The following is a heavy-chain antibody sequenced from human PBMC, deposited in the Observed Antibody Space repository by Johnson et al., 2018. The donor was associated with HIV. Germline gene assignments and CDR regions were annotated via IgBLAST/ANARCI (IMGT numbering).Heavy chain of an antibody. CDR1: GFTFSDFY. D-gene: IGHD1-20*01. J-gene: IGHJ3*02. CDR2: ISSSGGTI. Sequence: QVQLVESGGGLVKPGGSLRLSCAVSGFTFSDFYMSWIRKAPGKGLEWVSYISSSGGTIYYADSVKGRFTISRDNAKNSLYLQMNSLRAEDTAVYYCARVRPYNWNDVHAFDIWGQGTMVTVSS. V-gene: IGHV3-11*01. CDR3: ARVRPYNWNDVHAFDI.